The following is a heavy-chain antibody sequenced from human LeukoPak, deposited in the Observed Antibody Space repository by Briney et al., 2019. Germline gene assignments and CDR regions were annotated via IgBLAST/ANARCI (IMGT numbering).Heavy chain of an antibody. Sequence: SQTLSLTCTVSGGSISSGDYYWSWIRQPPGKGLEWIGYIYYGGSTYYNPSLKSRVTISVDTSKNQFSLKLSSVTAADTAVYYCARTRRPVAVAGPYYFDYWGQGTLVTVSS. D-gene: IGHD6-19*01. CDR2: IYYGGST. J-gene: IGHJ4*02. CDR1: GGSISSGDYY. CDR3: ARTRRPVAVAGPYYFDY. V-gene: IGHV4-30-4*01.